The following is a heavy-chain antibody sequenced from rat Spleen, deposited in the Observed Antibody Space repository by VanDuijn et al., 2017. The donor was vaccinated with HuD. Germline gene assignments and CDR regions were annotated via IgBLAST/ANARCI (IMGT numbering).Heavy chain of an antibody. CDR1: GFTFSNYY. V-gene: IGHV5-7*01. CDR3: ARGPSMDPYWYFDF. D-gene: IGHD3-8*01. CDR2: VNYDGTRT. Sequence: EVQLVETGGGLVQPGRSLKLSCVASGFTFSNYYMAWVRQAPTKGLEWVATVNYDGTRTYYRDPVKGRFTISRDNAKSTLYLQMDRLQNEDIATYYCARGPSMDPYWYFDFWGPGTMVTVSS. J-gene: IGHJ1*01.